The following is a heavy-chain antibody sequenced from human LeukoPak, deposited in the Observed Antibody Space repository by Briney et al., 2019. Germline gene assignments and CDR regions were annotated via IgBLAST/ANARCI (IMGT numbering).Heavy chain of an antibody. CDR2: IYYSGST. J-gene: IGHJ6*03. Sequence: SQTLSLTCTVSGGSISSGSYYWSWIRQPPGKGLEWIGYIYYSGSTNYNPSLKSRVTISVDTSKNQFSLKLSSVTAADTAVYYCARAGCSGGSCYRPYYYMDVWGKGTTVTISS. V-gene: IGHV4-61*01. CDR1: GGSISSGSYY. D-gene: IGHD2-15*01. CDR3: ARAGCSGGSCYRPYYYMDV.